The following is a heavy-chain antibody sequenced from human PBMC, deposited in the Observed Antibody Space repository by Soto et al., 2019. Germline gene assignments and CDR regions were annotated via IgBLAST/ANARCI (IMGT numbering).Heavy chain of an antibody. V-gene: IGHV1-18*04. D-gene: IGHD5-18*01. Sequence: ASVKVSCKASGYTFANYGVGWVRQAPGQGLVWMGWISAYTGSANYAQEFQGRVAVTTDTSTSTASMEVRSLTSDDTAVYYCARSPYSYGKPYYFDYWGQ. J-gene: IGHJ4*02. CDR3: ARSPYSYGKPYYFDY. CDR1: GYTFANYG. CDR2: ISAYTGSA.